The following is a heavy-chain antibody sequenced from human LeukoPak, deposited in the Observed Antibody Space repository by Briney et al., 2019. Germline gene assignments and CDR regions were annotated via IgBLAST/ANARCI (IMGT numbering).Heavy chain of an antibody. V-gene: IGHV4-39*07. CDR2: IYYSGST. J-gene: IGHJ3*02. CDR3: AREQGGNSRGYAFDI. D-gene: IGHD4-23*01. Sequence: SETLSLTCTVSGGSISSSSYYWGWIRQPPGKGLEWIGGIYYSGSTYYNPSLKSRVTISVDTSKNQFSLKLSSVTAADTAVYYCAREQGGNSRGYAFDIWGQGTMVTVSS. CDR1: GGSISSSSYY.